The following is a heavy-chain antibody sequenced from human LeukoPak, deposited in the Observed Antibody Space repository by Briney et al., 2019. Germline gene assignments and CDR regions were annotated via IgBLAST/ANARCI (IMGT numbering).Heavy chain of an antibody. V-gene: IGHV4-59*01. J-gene: IGHJ6*03. CDR1: GGSISSYY. CDR3: ARVKSYYYMDV. Sequence: SETLSLTCTVSGGSISSYYWSWIRQPPGKGLEWIGYIYYSGSTNYNPSLKSRVTISVDTSKNQFSLKLSSVTAADTAAYYCARVKSYYYMDVWGKGTTVTVSS. CDR2: IYYSGST.